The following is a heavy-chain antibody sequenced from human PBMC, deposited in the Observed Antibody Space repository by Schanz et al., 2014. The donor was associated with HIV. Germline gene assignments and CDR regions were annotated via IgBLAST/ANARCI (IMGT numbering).Heavy chain of an antibody. CDR3: AKMARSVAANTNFDY. CDR1: GVTFIDNY. J-gene: IGHJ4*02. D-gene: IGHD6-19*01. V-gene: IGHV3-23*04. Sequence: EAQLVESGGDWVQPGGSLRLSCVASGVTFIDNYINWVRQAPGGGLEWVSGIGGSRGGTYYADSVKGRLAISRDKSKNTLYLQMNSLRVEDTAVYYCAKMARSVAANTNFDYWGQGTLVTVSS. CDR2: IGGSRGGT.